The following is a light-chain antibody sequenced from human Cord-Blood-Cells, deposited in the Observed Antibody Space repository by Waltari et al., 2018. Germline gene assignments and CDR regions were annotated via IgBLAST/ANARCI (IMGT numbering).Light chain of an antibody. V-gene: IGKV1-39*01. CDR3: QQSYSTPYT. J-gene: IGKJ2*01. CDR1: QSISSY. CDR2: AAS. Sequence: DIQMPQSPSSLSASVGDRVIITCPASQSISSYLNLYQQKPGKAPKLLIYAASSLQSGVPSRFSGSGSGTDFTRTISSLQPEDFATYYCQQSYSTPYTFGQGTKLEIK.